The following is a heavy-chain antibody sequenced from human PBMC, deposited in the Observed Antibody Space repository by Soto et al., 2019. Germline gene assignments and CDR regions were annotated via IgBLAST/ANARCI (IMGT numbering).Heavy chain of an antibody. Sequence: QVQLQESGPGLVKPSQTLSLTCTVSGGSISSGDYYWSWIRQPPGKGLEWIGYINYGGSTSYGPSLKSRLTISLDTSKSQFSLNLSSVTAADTAVYYCARTAGYVYQLLFNYWGQGTLVTVSS. CDR2: INYGGST. J-gene: IGHJ4*02. CDR3: ARTAGYVYQLLFNY. V-gene: IGHV4-30-4*01. D-gene: IGHD2-2*01. CDR1: GGSISSGDYY.